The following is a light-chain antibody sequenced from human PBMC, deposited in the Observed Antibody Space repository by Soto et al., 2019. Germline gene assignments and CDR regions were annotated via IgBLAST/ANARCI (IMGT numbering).Light chain of an antibody. J-gene: IGKJ5*01. CDR3: QQYNGWPIT. Sequence: IVLPPNRGIPSFSPGPRATLSCRASQSVTSSFIAWYQQKPGQAPRLLVYGASSRATGISDRFSGSGSGTDFTLTISSLQSEDFAVYYCQQYNGWPITFGQGTRLEIK. CDR1: QSVTSSF. V-gene: IGKV3-20*01. CDR2: GAS.